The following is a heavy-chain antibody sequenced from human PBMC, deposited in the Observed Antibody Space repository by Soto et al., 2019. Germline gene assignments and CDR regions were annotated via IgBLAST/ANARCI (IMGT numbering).Heavy chain of an antibody. CDR1: GGSVSSGSYY. V-gene: IGHV4-61*01. CDR2: IYYSGST. CDR3: ARGLFSSSWLVPDY. J-gene: IGHJ4*02. Sequence: SETLSLTCTVSGGSVSSGSYYWSWIRQPPGKGLEWIGYIYYSGSTNYNPSLESRITISVDTSKNQFSLKLSSVNAADTAVYYSARGLFSSSWLVPDYWGQGTLVTVSS. D-gene: IGHD6-13*01.